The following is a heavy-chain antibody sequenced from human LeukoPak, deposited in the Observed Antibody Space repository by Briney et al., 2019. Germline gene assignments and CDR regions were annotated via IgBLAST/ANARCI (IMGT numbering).Heavy chain of an antibody. V-gene: IGHV4-31*03. D-gene: IGHD3-16*02. CDR3: ARQAVLWLRLGELSSFDY. J-gene: IGHJ4*02. CDR1: GGSISSGGYY. Sequence: SETLSLTCTVSGGSISSGGYYWSWIRQHPGKGLEWIGYIYYSGSTYYNPSLKSRVTISVDTSKNQFSLKLSSVTAADTAVYYCARQAVLWLRLGELSSFDYWGQGTLVTVSS. CDR2: IYYSGST.